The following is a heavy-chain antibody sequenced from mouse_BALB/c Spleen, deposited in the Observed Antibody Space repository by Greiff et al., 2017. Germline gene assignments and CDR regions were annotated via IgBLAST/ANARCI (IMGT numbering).Heavy chain of an antibody. CDR2: ISYDGSN. Sequence: EVKLQESGPGLVKPSQSLSLTCSVTGYSITSGYYWNWIRQFPGNKLEWMGYISYDGSNNYNPSLKNRISITRDTSKNQFFLKLNSVTTEDTATYYCASGGSSYGYPYFDYWGQGTTLTVSS. V-gene: IGHV3-6*02. J-gene: IGHJ2*01. D-gene: IGHD1-1*01. CDR1: GYSITSGYY. CDR3: ASGGSSYGYPYFDY.